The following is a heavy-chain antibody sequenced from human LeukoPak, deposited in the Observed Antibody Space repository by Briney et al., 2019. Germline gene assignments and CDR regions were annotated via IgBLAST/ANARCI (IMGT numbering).Heavy chain of an antibody. J-gene: IGHJ4*02. CDR1: GGSFSGYY. CDR2: INHSGST. V-gene: IGHV4-34*01. D-gene: IGHD6-13*01. Sequence: TSETLSLTCAVYGGSFSGYYWSWIRQPPGKGLEWMGEINHSGSTNYNPSLESRVTISVDTSKNQFSLKLSSVTAADTAVYYCARGARVSYSSSWDNFDYWGQGTLVTVSS. CDR3: ARGARVSYSSSWDNFDY.